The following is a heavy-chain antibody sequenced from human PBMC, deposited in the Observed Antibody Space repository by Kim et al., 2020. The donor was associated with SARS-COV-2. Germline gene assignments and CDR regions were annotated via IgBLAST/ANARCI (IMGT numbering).Heavy chain of an antibody. V-gene: IGHV3-23*01. D-gene: IGHD3-3*01. Sequence: GGSLRLSCAASGFTFSSYAMSWVRQAPGKGLECVSAISGSGGSTYYADSVKGRFTISRDNSKNTLYLQMNSLRAEDTAVYYCAKGSRGVVIIFWGQGTLVTVSS. CDR1: GFTFSSYA. J-gene: IGHJ4*02. CDR2: ISGSGGST. CDR3: AKGSRGVVIIF.